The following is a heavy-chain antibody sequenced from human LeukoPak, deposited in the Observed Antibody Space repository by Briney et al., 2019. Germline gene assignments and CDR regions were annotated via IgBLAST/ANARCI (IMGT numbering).Heavy chain of an antibody. CDR3: ARQEMATIMGFDY. CDR2: IYSGGSA. CDR1: GFTVSSNY. Sequence: GGSLRLSCAASGFTVSSNYMSWVRQAPGKGLEWVSVIYSGGSAYYADSVKGRFTISRDNSKNTLYLQMNSLRAEDTAVYYCARQEMATIMGFDYWGQGTLVTVSS. D-gene: IGHD5-24*01. J-gene: IGHJ4*02. V-gene: IGHV3-53*01.